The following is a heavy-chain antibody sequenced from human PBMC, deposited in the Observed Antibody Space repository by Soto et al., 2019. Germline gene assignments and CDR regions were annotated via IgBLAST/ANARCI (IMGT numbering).Heavy chain of an antibody. Sequence: GASVEVSCKASGYTFTSYAMHWVRQAPGQRLEWMGWINAGNGNTKYSQKFQGRVTITRDTSASTAYMELSSLRSEDTAVYYCAKDGGPAYCNSPGCSAEHFDYWRRGTQVTVSS. CDR3: AKDGGPAYCNSPGCSAEHFDY. V-gene: IGHV1-3*01. D-gene: IGHD2-2*01. CDR2: INAGNGNT. CDR1: GYTFTSYA. J-gene: IGHJ4*02.